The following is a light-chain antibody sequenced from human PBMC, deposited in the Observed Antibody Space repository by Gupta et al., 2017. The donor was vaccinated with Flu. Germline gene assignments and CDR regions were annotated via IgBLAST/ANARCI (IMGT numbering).Light chain of an antibody. CDR2: QDS. V-gene: IGLV3-1*01. CDR1: KLGNKY. Sequence: SYELTQPPSMSVSPGPTASLTCSGDKLGNKYACWYQKKAGQSPVLVIYQDSKRPSGIPERFSGSNSGNTATLTISGTQAMDEADDYCQAWDSSTVVFGGGTKLTVL. CDR3: QAWDSSTVV. J-gene: IGLJ2*01.